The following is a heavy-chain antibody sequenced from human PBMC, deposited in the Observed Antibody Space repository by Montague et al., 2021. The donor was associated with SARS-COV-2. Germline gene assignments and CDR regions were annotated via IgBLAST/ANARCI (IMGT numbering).Heavy chain of an antibody. V-gene: IGHV4-59*01. CDR1: GGSISRYY. CDR3: ARGQGLDKFYYEISRYYPWFDP. CDR2: IFHSGSS. J-gene: IGHJ5*02. D-gene: IGHD3-22*01. Sequence: SETLSLTCTVSGGSISRYYWSWIRQPPGKGLEWIGYIFHSGSSNYNPSLKSRVTMSVDTSKNQFSLRLNSVTAADTAVYYCARGQGLDKFYYEISRYYPWFDPWGQGTLVTVSS.